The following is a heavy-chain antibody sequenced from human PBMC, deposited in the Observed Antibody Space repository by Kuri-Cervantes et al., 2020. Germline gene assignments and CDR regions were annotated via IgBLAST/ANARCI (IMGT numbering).Heavy chain of an antibody. J-gene: IGHJ6*03. V-gene: IGHV1-18*01. D-gene: IGHD6-6*01. CDR2: ISAYNGTA. CDR3: ASQRRRKQLVPYYYYYMDV. Sequence: ASVKVSCKASGYTFTSYGISWVRQAPGQGLEWMGWISAYNGTANYAQKFQGRVTITADESTSTAYMELSSLRSEDTAVYYCASQRRRKQLVPYYYYYMDVWGKGTTVTVSS. CDR1: GYTFTSYG.